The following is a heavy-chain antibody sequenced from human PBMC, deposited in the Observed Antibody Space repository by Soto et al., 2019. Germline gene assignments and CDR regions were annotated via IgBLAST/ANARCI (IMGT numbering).Heavy chain of an antibody. D-gene: IGHD3-3*01. CDR1: GFTFSSYG. CDR3: ARDRNIDLESSWYFDL. V-gene: IGHV3-33*01. CDR2: IWYDGSNQ. Sequence: QVQLVESGGGVVQPGRSLRLSCAASGFTFSSYGMHWVRQAPGKGLEWVAVIWYDGSNQYYADSVKGRFTISRDNSKNTLYLQINRLRAEDTAVYYGARDRNIDLESSWYFDLWGRGTLVTVSS. J-gene: IGHJ2*01.